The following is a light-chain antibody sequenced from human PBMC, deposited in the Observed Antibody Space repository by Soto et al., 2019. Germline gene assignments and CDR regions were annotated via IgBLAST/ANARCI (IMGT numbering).Light chain of an antibody. CDR3: QQSHSNFLT. CDR2: SAS. CDR1: QSIRRY. Sequence: DIQMTQSPSSLSASVGDRVNITCRASQSIRRYLNWYQQKPGRAPKLLIYSASSLQSEVPSRFSGSGSGTDFTLTISGLQFDDFATYYCQQSHSNFLTFGGGTKVEIK. V-gene: IGKV1-39*01. J-gene: IGKJ4*01.